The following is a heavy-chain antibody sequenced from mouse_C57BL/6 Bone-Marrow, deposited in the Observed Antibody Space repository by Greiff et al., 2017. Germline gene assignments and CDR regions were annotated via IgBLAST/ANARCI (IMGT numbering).Heavy chain of an antibody. V-gene: IGHV1-76*01. CDR1: GYTFTDYY. CDR3: ASKQLGRYFDV. D-gene: IGHD4-1*02. Sequence: VQLQQSGAELVRPGASVKLSCKASGYTFTDYYINWVKQRPGQGLEWIARIYPGSGNTYYNEKFKGKATLTAEKSSSTAYMQLSSLTSEDSAVYYCASKQLGRYFDVWGTGTTVTVSS. J-gene: IGHJ1*03. CDR2: IYPGSGNT.